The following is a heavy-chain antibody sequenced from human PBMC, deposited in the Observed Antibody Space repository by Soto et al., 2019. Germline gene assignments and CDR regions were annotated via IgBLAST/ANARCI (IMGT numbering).Heavy chain of an antibody. V-gene: IGHV4-34*01. D-gene: IGHD2-2*01. CDR2: INHSGST. CDR3: GRDLTSNANCIDP. CDR1: GGSFSGYY. Sequence: KTSETLSLTCAVYGGSFSGYYWSWIRQPPGNGLEWIGEINHSGSTYYNPSLESRLTMSVDRSKNQFSLRLTSVTAADTAVYFCGRDLTSNANCIDPWGQGTLVTVSS. J-gene: IGHJ5*02.